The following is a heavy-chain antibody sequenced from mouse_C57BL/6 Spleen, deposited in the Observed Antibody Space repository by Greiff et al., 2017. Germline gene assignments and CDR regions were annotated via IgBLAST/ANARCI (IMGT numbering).Heavy chain of an antibody. Sequence: VQLQQSGAELVKPGASVKLSCKASGYTFTEYTIHWVKQRSGQGLEWIGWFYPGSGSIKYNEKFKDKDTLTADKSSSTVYMELSRLTSEDSAVYFCARHEESYYYGSSSAWFAYWGQGTLVTVSA. CDR2: FYPGSGSI. CDR1: GYTFTEYT. D-gene: IGHD1-1*01. J-gene: IGHJ3*01. CDR3: ARHEESYYYGSSSAWFAY. V-gene: IGHV1-62-2*01.